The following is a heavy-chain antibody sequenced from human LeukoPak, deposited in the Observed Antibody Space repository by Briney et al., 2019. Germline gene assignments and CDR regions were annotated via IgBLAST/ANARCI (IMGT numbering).Heavy chain of an antibody. V-gene: IGHV1-69*13. J-gene: IGHJ5*02. CDR2: IIAIFGTA. CDR3: ARDPPIAAAGTGGNWFDP. D-gene: IGHD6-13*01. Sequence: GASVKVSCKASGGTFSSYAISWVRQAPGQGREWMGGIIAIFGTAKYAQKLQGRVTITADESTSTASMELSSLRSEDTAVYYCARDPPIAAAGTGGNWFDPWGQGTLVTVSS. CDR1: GGTFSSYA.